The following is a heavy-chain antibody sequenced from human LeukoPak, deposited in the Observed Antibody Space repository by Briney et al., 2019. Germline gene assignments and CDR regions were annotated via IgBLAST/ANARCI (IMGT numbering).Heavy chain of an antibody. V-gene: IGHV4-39*01. Sequence: SETLSLTCTVSGGSISSSTYYWGWIRQPPGKGLEWIRTIYYSGSTYYNPSLKSRVTISVDTSKNQFSLKLSSVTAADTAVYYCARQVGATTYPNYWGQGTLVTVSS. J-gene: IGHJ4*02. CDR2: IYYSGST. CDR1: GGSISSSTYY. CDR3: ARQVGATTYPNY. D-gene: IGHD1-26*01.